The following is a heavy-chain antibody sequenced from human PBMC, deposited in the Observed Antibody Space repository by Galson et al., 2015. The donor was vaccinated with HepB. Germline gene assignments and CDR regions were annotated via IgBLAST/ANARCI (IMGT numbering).Heavy chain of an antibody. Sequence: SLRLSCAASGFTFSNAWMSWVRQAPGKGLEWVGRIKSKTDGGTTDYAATVKGRFTISRDDSKNTLYLQMNSLKTEDTAVYYCTTASIVVVPAAMLGLDYFDYWGQGTLVTVSS. CDR1: GFTFSNAW. CDR2: IKSKTDGGTT. CDR3: TTASIVVVPAAMLGLDYFDY. D-gene: IGHD2-2*01. V-gene: IGHV3-15*01. J-gene: IGHJ4*02.